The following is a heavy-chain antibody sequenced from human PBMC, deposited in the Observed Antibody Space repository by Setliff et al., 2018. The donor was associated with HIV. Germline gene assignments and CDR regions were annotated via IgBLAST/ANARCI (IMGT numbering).Heavy chain of an antibody. Sequence: PSETLSLTCTVSGGSISRSSYYWGWIRQPPGKGLEWIGSIHYSGSTYYNPSLKSRVTISVDTSKNQFSLKLSSVTAADTAVYHCARPEMATITSFGFDIWGPGTMVTVSS. CDR2: IHYSGST. D-gene: IGHD5-12*01. V-gene: IGHV4-39*01. J-gene: IGHJ3*02. CDR3: ARPEMATITSFGFDI. CDR1: GGSISRSSYY.